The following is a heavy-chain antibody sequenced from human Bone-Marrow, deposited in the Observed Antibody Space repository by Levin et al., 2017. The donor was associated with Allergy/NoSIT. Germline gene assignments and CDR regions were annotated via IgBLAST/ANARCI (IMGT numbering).Heavy chain of an antibody. CDR1: EFNFSNHG. CDR3: AKDLGWSLLVFSV. J-gene: IGHJ6*02. V-gene: IGHV3-30*18. Sequence: GGSLRLSCAAYEFNFSNHGMHWVRQTPGKGLEWVSFISYDGNKNSYVESVKGRFTVSRDNSKNTLYLQMNSLRLEDTGTYYCAKDLGWSLLVFSVWGQGTTVTVSS. D-gene: IGHD3-22*01. CDR2: ISYDGNKN.